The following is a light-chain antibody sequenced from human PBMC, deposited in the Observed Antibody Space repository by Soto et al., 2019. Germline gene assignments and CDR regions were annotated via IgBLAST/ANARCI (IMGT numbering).Light chain of an antibody. Sequence: DIVMTQTPLSSPVTLGQPASISCRSSQGLVRGDGIGYFSWFQQRPGRSPRRLIYKVSNRDSGVPARFSGSGSGTDFALKISRVEADDVGVYYCMQATHWPITFGQGTLLENK. J-gene: IGKJ5*01. V-gene: IGKV2-30*02. CDR2: KVS. CDR3: MQATHWPIT. CDR1: QGLVRGDGIGY.